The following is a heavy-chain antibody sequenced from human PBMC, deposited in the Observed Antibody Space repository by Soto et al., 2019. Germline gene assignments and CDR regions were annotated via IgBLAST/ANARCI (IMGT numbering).Heavy chain of an antibody. Sequence: SETLSLTYTVSGGYISSYYCSWIRQPPGKGLEWIGYIYYSGSTNYNPSLKSRVTISVDTSKNQFSLKLSSVTAADTAVYYCARHNHDYSNYVSVYYYYMDVWGKGTTVTVSS. V-gene: IGHV4-59*08. CDR2: IYYSGST. CDR3: ARHNHDYSNYVSVYYYYMDV. D-gene: IGHD4-4*01. J-gene: IGHJ6*03. CDR1: GGYISSYY.